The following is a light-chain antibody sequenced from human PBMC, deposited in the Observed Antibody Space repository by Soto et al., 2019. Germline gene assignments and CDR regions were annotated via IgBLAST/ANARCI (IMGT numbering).Light chain of an antibody. Sequence: QSVLTQPPSVSGAPGERVAISCTGSSSNVGAGYDVHWYQQLPGTAPKLLIYNNNNRPSGVPDRFSGSRSGTSASLAITGLQAGDEADYHCQSYDSSLGGVVFGGGTKLTVL. J-gene: IGLJ3*02. V-gene: IGLV1-40*01. CDR3: QSYDSSLGGVV. CDR2: NNN. CDR1: SSNVGAGYD.